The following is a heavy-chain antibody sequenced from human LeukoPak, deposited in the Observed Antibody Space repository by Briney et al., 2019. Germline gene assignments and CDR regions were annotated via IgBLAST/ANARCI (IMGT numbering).Heavy chain of an antibody. CDR3: ARHFYDTSTYYSSSDF. CDR2: IYPGGSDR. D-gene: IGHD2/OR15-2a*01. Sequence: GESLKISCKGSGYNFAEYWIGWVRQMPGKGLEWVAFIYPGGSDRRYSPPFQGQVTVSADKSINTVYLQWGSLKASDTAMYYCARHFYDTSTYYSSSDFWGQGTLVTVTS. V-gene: IGHV5-51*01. CDR1: GYNFAEYW. J-gene: IGHJ4*02.